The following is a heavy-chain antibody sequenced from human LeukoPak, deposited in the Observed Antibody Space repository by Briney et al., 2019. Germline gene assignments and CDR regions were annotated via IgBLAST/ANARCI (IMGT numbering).Heavy chain of an antibody. Sequence: SETLSLICTVSGGSISSRSYYWGWIRQPPGKGLEWIGSIYYSGSTYHNPSLKSRVTISVDTSKNQFSLKLSSVTAADTAVYYCAKVGYSSGWYSGWFDPWGQGTLVTVSS. V-gene: IGHV4-39*01. D-gene: IGHD6-19*01. CDR1: GGSISSRSYY. CDR2: IYYSGST. CDR3: AKVGYSSGWYSGWFDP. J-gene: IGHJ5*02.